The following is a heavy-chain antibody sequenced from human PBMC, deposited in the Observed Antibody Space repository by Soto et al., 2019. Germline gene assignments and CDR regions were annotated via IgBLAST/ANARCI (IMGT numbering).Heavy chain of an antibody. J-gene: IGHJ4*02. Sequence: PSETLSLTCTVSGGSISSYYWNWIRQPPGKGLEWIGNIFYSGSTNYKPSLKSRVTISVDTSKNQFSLQLSSVTAADTAVYYCARGVYGDFYFDYWGQGTLVTVSS. D-gene: IGHD4-17*01. CDR2: IFYSGST. CDR1: GGSISSYY. V-gene: IGHV4-59*01. CDR3: ARGVYGDFYFDY.